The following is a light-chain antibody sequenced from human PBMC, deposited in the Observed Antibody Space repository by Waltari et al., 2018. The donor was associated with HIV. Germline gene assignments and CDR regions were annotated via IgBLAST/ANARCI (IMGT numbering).Light chain of an antibody. CDR1: QSVG. CDR2: GAS. V-gene: IGKV3-20*01. J-gene: IGKJ2*03. Sequence: EIVLTQSPGTLSLSPGERATLTCRASQSVGLAWYQQKPGQAPRLLIYGASSTATGIPDRFRGSGSGTDFNLTITRLGPEDFAVYYCQQYGGSPYSFGQGTKLEIK. CDR3: QQYGGSPYS.